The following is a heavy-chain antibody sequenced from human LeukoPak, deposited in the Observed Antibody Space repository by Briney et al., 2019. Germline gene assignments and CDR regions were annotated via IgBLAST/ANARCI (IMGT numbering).Heavy chain of an antibody. J-gene: IGHJ4*02. V-gene: IGHV4-30-2*01. CDR3: ASREWKYCSSTSCYADY. D-gene: IGHD2-2*01. CDR1: GGSISSGGYY. Sequence: PSETLSLTCTVSGGSISSGGYYWSWIRQPPGKGLEWIGYIYHGGSTYYNPSLKSRVTISVDRSKNQFSLKLSSVTAADTAVYYCASREWKYCSSTSCYADYWGQGTLVTVSS. CDR2: IYHGGST.